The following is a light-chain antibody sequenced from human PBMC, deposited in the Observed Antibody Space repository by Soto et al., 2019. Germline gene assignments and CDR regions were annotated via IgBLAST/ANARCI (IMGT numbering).Light chain of an antibody. J-gene: IGKJ5*01. V-gene: IGKV1-5*01. Sequence: DIQMTQSPSTLSASVGDTVTISCRASQTINNCLAWYQQKPGKAPKLLISDASNLETGVPSRFSGSGSGTEFTLTISSLQPDDFATYYCQQYNTYSTFGQGTRLEIK. CDR2: DAS. CDR1: QTINNC. CDR3: QQYNTYST.